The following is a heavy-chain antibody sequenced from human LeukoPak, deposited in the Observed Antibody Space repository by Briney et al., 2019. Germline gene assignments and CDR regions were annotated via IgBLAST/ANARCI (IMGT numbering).Heavy chain of an antibody. CDR2: INPNSGGT. Sequence: ASVKVSCKASGYTFTGYYMHWVRQAPGQGLEWMGWINPNSGGTNYAQKFQGRVTMTRGTSISTAYMELSRLRSDDTAVYYCARVAGAGIVLMVYAMDYFDYWGQGTLVTVSS. V-gene: IGHV1-2*02. J-gene: IGHJ4*02. CDR3: ARVAGAGIVLMVYAMDYFDY. D-gene: IGHD2-8*01. CDR1: GYTFTGYY.